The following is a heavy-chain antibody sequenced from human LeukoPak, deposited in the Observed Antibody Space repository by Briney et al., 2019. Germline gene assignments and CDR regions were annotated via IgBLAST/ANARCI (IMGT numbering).Heavy chain of an antibody. CDR1: GYTFTSYA. V-gene: IGHV1-2*02. CDR3: ARGVGGNARWRNFDWSKKIPMRDYFDY. CDR2: INPNSGGT. D-gene: IGHD3-9*01. Sequence: ASVKVSCKASGYTFTSYAMNWVRQAPGQGLEWMGWINPNSGGTNYAQKFQGRVTMTRDTSITTAYTDLSRLRSDDTAVYYCARGVGGNARWRNFDWSKKIPMRDYFDYWGREPWSPSPQ. J-gene: IGHJ4*02.